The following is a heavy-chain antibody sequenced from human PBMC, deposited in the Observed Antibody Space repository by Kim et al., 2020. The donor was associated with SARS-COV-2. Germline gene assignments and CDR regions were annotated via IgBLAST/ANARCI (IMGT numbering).Heavy chain of an antibody. V-gene: IGHV1-3*01. D-gene: IGHD6-19*01. J-gene: IGHJ4*02. Sequence: SQKFQGRVTSTRDTSASTAYMELSSLRSEDTAVYYCARDLFGAVASLFDYWGQGTLVTVSS. CDR3: ARDLFGAVASLFDY.